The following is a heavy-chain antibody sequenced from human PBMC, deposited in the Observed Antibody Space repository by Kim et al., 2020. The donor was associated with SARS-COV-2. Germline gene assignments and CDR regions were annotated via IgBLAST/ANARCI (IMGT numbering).Heavy chain of an antibody. V-gene: IGHV3-9*01. CDR2: ISWNSDSI. CDR3: AKAKEILLWFGEPFDF. CDR1: GFTFGNYA. J-gene: IGHJ4*02. Sequence: GGSLRLSCAASGFTFGNYAMHWVRQAPGKGLEWVSGISWNSDSIGYADSVKGRFTISRDNAKNSLYLQMKSLRVEDTALFYCAKAKEILLWFGEPFDFWGQGTLVTVSS. D-gene: IGHD3-10*01.